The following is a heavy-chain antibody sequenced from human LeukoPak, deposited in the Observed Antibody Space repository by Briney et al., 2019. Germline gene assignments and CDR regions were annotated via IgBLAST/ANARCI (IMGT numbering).Heavy chain of an antibody. J-gene: IGHJ4*02. V-gene: IGHV4-4*09. CDR3: ARRMGNTLGDYYFDY. CDR2: IYTSGST. CDR1: GGSISSYY. Sequence: SETLSLTCTVSGGSISSYYWSWIRQPPGKGLEWIGYIYTSGSTNYNPSLKSGVTISVDTSKNQFSLKLSSVTAADTAVYYCARRMGNTLGDYYFDYWGQGTLVTVSS. D-gene: IGHD3-16*01.